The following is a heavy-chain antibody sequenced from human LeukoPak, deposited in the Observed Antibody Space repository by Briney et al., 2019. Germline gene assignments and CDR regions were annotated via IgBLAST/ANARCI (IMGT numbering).Heavy chain of an antibody. J-gene: IGHJ5*02. CDR3: ARDEYDILTGYYLPNWFDP. Sequence: ASVKVSCKASGYTFTSYGISWVRQAPGQGLEWMGWISAYNGNTNYAQKLQGRVTMTTDTSTSTAYMELRSLRSDDTAVYYCARDEYDILTGYYLPNWFDPWGQGTLVTVSS. CDR1: GYTFTSYG. V-gene: IGHV1-18*01. CDR2: ISAYNGNT. D-gene: IGHD3-9*01.